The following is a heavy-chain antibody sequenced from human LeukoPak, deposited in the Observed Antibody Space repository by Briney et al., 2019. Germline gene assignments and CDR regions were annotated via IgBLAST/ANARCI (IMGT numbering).Heavy chain of an antibody. CDR1: GFTFSSYG. J-gene: IGHJ4*02. CDR3: AKPRGGASVFDS. D-gene: IGHD3-16*02. V-gene: IGHV3-23*01. CDR2: ISVSGDNT. Sequence: PGGSLRLSCTASGFTFSSYGMSWVRQAPGKGLEWVSGISVSGDNTNYADSVKGRFSISRDNSKNTLNLQMNSLRAEDTAVYYCAKPRGGASVFDSWGQGTLVTVSS.